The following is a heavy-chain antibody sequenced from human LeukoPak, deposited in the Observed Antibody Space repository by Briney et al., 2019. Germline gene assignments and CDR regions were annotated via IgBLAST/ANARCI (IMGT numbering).Heavy chain of an antibody. CDR1: GFTFSSYR. Sequence: GGSLRLSCAASGFTFSSYRMTWARQAPGKGLEWVANIKQDESEKYYGDSVRGRFTISRDNAQNSLYLQMDSLRAEDTAVYYCARVIGSYGDSAYWGQGTLVTVSS. CDR2: IKQDESEK. D-gene: IGHD3-16*01. CDR3: ARVIGSYGDSAY. J-gene: IGHJ4*02. V-gene: IGHV3-7*01.